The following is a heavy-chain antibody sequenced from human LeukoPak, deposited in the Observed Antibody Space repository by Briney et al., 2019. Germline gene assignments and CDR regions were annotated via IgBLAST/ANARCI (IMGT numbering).Heavy chain of an antibody. J-gene: IGHJ4*02. CDR2: IYYSGST. CDR3: ARNDFWSGYDY. CDR1: GGSISSYY. Sequence: EASETLSLTCTVSGGSISSYYWSWIRQPPGKGLEWIGYIYYSGSTNYNPSLKSRVTISVDTSKNQFSLKLSSVTAADTAVYYCARNDFWSGYDYWGQGTLVTVSS. D-gene: IGHD3-3*01. V-gene: IGHV4-59*12.